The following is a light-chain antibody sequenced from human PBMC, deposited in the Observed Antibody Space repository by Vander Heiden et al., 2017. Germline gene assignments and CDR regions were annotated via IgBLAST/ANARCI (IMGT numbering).Light chain of an antibody. J-gene: IGLJ2*01. CDR1: NIGSKS. Sequence: SYVVPQPPSVSVAPGQTARITCGGNNIGSKSVHWYQQKPGQAPVLVVYGDRDRPSGIPERFSGSNSGNTATLTISRVEAGDEADYYCQVWDNTSDHLGIFGGGTRLTVL. CDR2: GDR. CDR3: QVWDNTSDHLGI. V-gene: IGLV3-21*02.